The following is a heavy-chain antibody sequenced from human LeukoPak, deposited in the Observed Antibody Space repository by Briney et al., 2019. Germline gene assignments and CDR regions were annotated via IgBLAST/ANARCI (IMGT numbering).Heavy chain of an antibody. CDR3: TTVSRLVPAAPVDY. D-gene: IGHD2-2*01. Sequence: PGGSLRLSCAASGFTFSNAWMSWVRQAPGKGLEWVGRIKSKTDGGTTDYAAPVKGRFTISRDDSKNTLYLQMNSLKTEDTAVYYCTTVSRLVPAAPVDYWGQGTLVTVSS. CDR1: GFTFSNAW. CDR2: IKSKTDGGTT. V-gene: IGHV3-15*01. J-gene: IGHJ4*02.